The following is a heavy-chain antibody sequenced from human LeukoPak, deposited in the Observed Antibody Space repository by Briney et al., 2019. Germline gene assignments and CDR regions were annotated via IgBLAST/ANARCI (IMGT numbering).Heavy chain of an antibody. D-gene: IGHD1-26*01. CDR3: AREGRRELPRPYYYYYMDV. CDR2: INSDGSST. V-gene: IGHV3-74*01. Sequence: SGGSLRLSCAASGFTFSSYWMHWVRQAPGKGLVWVSRINSDGSSTSYADSVKGRFTISRDNAKNSLYLQMNSLRAEDTALYYCAREGRRELPRPYYYYYMDVWGKGTTVTVSS. CDR1: GFTFSSYW. J-gene: IGHJ6*03.